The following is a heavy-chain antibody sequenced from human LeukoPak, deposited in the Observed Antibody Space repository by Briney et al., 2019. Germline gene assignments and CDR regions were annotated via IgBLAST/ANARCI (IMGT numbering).Heavy chain of an antibody. V-gene: IGHV3-23*01. J-gene: IGHJ4*02. CDR3: AKELPFSQWIFVDY. D-gene: IGHD3-3*01. Sequence: GGSLRLSCAASGFTFSSYAMSWVRQAPGKGLEWVSAISGSGDRTYYADSVKGRFTISRDNSKNTLYLQMSTLRAEDTAVYYCAKELPFSQWIFVDYWGQGTLVTVSS. CDR2: ISGSGDRT. CDR1: GFTFSSYA.